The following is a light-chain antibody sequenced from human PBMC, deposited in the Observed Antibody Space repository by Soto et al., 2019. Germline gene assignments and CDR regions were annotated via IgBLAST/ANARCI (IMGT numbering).Light chain of an antibody. V-gene: IGLV1-44*01. Sequence: QSVLTQPPSASGTPGQRITISCSGSSXNIGSNTVNRYQQLPGTAPKLLIYYNNQRPSGVPDRFSGSKSGTSASLAISGLQSEDEADYYCAAWDDSLTGFYVFGTGTKGTVL. CDR3: AAWDDSLTGFYV. J-gene: IGLJ1*01. CDR2: YNN. CDR1: SXNIGSNT.